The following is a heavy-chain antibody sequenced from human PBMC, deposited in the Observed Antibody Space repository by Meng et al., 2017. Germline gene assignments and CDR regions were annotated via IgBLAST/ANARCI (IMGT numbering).Heavy chain of an antibody. D-gene: IGHD5-24*01. V-gene: IGHV5-51*01. CDR1: GYSFTSYW. CDR2: IYPGDSDT. CDR3: ARCGEEMATITGYYYGMDV. J-gene: IGHJ6*02. Sequence: GESLKISCKGSGYSFTSYWIGWVRQMPGKGLEWMGIIYPGDSDTRYSPSFQGQVTISADKSISTAYPQWSSLKASDTAMYYCARCGEEMATITGYYYGMDVWGQGTTVTVSS.